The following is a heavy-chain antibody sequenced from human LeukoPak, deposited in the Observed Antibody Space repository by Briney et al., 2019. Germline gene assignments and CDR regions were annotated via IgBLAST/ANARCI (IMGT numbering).Heavy chain of an antibody. CDR1: GASVSSLH. D-gene: IGHD3-16*01. CDR2: IYSPGTT. V-gene: IGHV4-59*02. J-gene: IGHJ4*02. CDR3: TKGYYEPFDS. Sequence: SETLSLTCSVSGASVSSLHWNWIRQSPGKGLEWIGNIYSPGTTKYNPSLKSRVSLSLDTPKTQFSLRLTSVTAADAAVYFCTKGYYEPFDSWGQGILVTVSS.